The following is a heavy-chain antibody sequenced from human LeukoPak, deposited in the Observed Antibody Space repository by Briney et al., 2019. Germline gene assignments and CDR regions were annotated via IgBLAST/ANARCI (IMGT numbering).Heavy chain of an antibody. CDR1: GYTFTSYD. D-gene: IGHD3-22*01. V-gene: IGHV1-8*03. J-gene: IGHJ4*02. CDR3: ARGRGYYDSSGRDY. CDR2: MNPNSGNT. Sequence: ASVKVSCKASGYTFTSYDINWVRQTTGQGLEWMGWMNPNSGNTGYAQKFQGRVTITRNTSISTAYMELSSLRSEDTAVYYCARGRGYYDSSGRDYWGQGTLVTVSS.